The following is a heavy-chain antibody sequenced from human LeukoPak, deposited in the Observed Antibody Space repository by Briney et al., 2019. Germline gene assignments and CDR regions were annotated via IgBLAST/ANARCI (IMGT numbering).Heavy chain of an antibody. CDR2: IYTSGST. CDR1: GGSISSYY. D-gene: IGHD3-3*01. V-gene: IGHV4-4*07. Sequence: KPSETLSLTCTVSGGSISSYYWSWIRQPAGKGLEWIGRIYTSGSTNYNPSLKSRVTMSVDTSKNQFSLKLSSVTAADTAVYYCARDYVLRFLEWLSAFDIWGQGTMVTVSS. J-gene: IGHJ3*02. CDR3: ARDYVLRFLEWLSAFDI.